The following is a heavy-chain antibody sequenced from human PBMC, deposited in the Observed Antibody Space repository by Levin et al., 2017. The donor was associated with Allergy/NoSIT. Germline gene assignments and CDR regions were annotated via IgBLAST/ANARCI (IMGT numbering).Heavy chain of an antibody. CDR2: IKQDESEK. CDR3: ATSGVPGPVWYFDL. D-gene: IGHD3-10*01. Sequence: GGSLRLSCVASGFTFSKYWMTWVRQAPGKGLEWVANIKQDESEKYYVDSVKGRFTISRDNAKNSVFLQMNSLRGEETAVYYCATSGVPGPVWYFDLWGRGALVTVSS. CDR1: GFTFSKYW. V-gene: IGHV3-7*01. J-gene: IGHJ2*01.